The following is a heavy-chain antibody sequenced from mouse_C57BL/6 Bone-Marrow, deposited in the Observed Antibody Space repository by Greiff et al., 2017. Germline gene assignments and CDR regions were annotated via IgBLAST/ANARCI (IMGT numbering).Heavy chain of an antibody. V-gene: IGHV14-4*01. CDR2: IDPENGDT. CDR3: TTGIFTTVAPDY. Sequence: EVKLVESGAELVRPGASVKLSCTASGFNIKDDYMHWVKQRPEQGLEWIGWIDPENGDTEYGSKFQGKATITADTSSNTAYLQISSLTSEDTAVYYCTTGIFTTVAPDYWGQGTTLTVSS. CDR1: GFNIKDDY. D-gene: IGHD1-1*01. J-gene: IGHJ2*01.